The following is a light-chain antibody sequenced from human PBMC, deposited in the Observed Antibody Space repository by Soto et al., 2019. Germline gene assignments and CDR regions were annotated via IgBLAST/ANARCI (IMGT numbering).Light chain of an antibody. CDR2: GAY. CDR3: QQCGNLPPT. CDR1: QDISNH. Sequence: DIQMTQSPSSLSASVGDRVTITCQASQDISNHLNWYQQTSGKAPKLLIYGAYNLETGVPSRFTGGQSGTHFTFTITSLQPVDVATYFCQQCGNLPPTFGGGTKVEI. J-gene: IGKJ4*01. V-gene: IGKV1-33*01.